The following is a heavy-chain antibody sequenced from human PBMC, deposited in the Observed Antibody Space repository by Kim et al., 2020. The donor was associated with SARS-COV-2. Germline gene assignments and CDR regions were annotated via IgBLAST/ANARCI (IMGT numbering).Heavy chain of an antibody. CDR1: GFTFGDYT. J-gene: IGHJ3*02. Sequence: GGSLRLSCAASGFTFGDYTMHWVRQAPGKGLEWVSGISWNSGSIGYADSVKGRFTISRDNAKNSLYLQMNRLRAEDTALYYCAKVLDGYTDAFDIWGQGTMVTVSS. D-gene: IGHD5-12*01. CDR3: AKVLDGYTDAFDI. V-gene: IGHV3-9*01. CDR2: ISWNSGSI.